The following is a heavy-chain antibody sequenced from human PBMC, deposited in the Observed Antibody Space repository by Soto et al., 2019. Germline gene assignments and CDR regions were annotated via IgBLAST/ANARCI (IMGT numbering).Heavy chain of an antibody. J-gene: IGHJ6*02. CDR3: ARDGFIYDSSGYSVHPYYYYGMDV. CDR1: GYTFTSYG. D-gene: IGHD3-22*01. Sequence: QVQLVQSGAEVKKPGASVKVSCKASGYTFTSYGISWVRQAPGQGLEWMGWISAYNGNTNYAQKLQGRVTMTTDTSTSTAYMELRSLRSDDTAVYYCARDGFIYDSSGYSVHPYYYYGMDVWGQGTTVTVSS. V-gene: IGHV1-18*01. CDR2: ISAYNGNT.